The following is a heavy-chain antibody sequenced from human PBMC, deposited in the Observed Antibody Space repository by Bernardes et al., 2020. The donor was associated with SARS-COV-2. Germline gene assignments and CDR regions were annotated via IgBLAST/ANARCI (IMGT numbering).Heavy chain of an antibody. CDR1: GGSFSDYY. Sequence: SETLSLTCAVYGGSFSDYYWTWIRQPPGKGLEWIGEITHIGSTSFNPSLASRASISIDTSKNQFSLKVTSVTAADTGVYYCARGRVTIFGILIMLPAAGPLDFWGQGNLVTVSS. CDR2: ITHIGST. V-gene: IGHV4-34*01. CDR3: ARGRVTIFGILIMLPAAGPLDF. J-gene: IGHJ4*02. D-gene: IGHD3-3*01.